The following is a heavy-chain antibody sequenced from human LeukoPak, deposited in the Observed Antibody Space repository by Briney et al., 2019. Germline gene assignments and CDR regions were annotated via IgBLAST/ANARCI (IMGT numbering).Heavy chain of an antibody. CDR2: ISADGRA. D-gene: IGHD1-26*01. Sequence: GGSLRLSCVASGMNFEKYAMHWVRQRPGKGLEWVAVISADGRADHADSVKGRFTVSRDNSKGSLFLDMSSLRDEDSALYYCATWAFFHGLDVWGQGTTVIVSS. CDR3: ATWAFFHGLDV. J-gene: IGHJ6*02. V-gene: IGHV3-43*02. CDR1: GMNFEKYA.